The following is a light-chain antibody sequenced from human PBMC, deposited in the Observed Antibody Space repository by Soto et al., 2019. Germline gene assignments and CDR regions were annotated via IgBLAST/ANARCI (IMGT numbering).Light chain of an antibody. CDR3: IQDYNYPLT. Sequence: AIQMTQSPSSLSASVGDRVTITCRASQGIRSELGWYQQKPGKAPNLLIYTASTLQSGVPLRFSGSGSGTDFTLTISSLQPEDFATYYCIQDYNYPLTFGGGTKVDIK. J-gene: IGKJ4*01. V-gene: IGKV1-6*01. CDR2: TAS. CDR1: QGIRSE.